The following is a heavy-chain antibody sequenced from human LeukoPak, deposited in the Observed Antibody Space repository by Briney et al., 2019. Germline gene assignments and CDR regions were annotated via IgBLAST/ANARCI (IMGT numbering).Heavy chain of an antibody. J-gene: IGHJ4*02. D-gene: IGHD4-17*01. Sequence: SETLSLTCTVFGDSVSSGSYYWSWIRQPPGKGLEWIGYVYHSGSTNYNPSLKSRVTISIDTSNNYFSLKLSSVTAADTAVYYCARAPDYGDYANRRSNFDYWGQGTLVTVSS. CDR2: VYHSGST. CDR3: ARAPDYGDYANRRSNFDY. V-gene: IGHV4-61*01. CDR1: GDSVSSGSYY.